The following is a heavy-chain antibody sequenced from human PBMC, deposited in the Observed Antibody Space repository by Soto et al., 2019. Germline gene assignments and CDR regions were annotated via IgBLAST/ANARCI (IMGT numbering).Heavy chain of an antibody. CDR1: GFTFSGHW. J-gene: IGHJ4*02. CDR3: ARGVYSYDY. V-gene: IGHV3-7*04. D-gene: IGHD5-12*01. CDR2: MKEDGSEI. Sequence: EVQLVESGGGLVQPGGSLRLSCAASGFTFSGHWMTWVRQAPGKGLEWVAYMKEDGSEIYYVDSVKGRFTISRDNAKNSLYLQMNSLRVEDTAVYYCARGVYSYDYWGQGTLVTVSS.